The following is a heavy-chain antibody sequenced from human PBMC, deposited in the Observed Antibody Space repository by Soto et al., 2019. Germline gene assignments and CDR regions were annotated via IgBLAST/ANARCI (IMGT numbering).Heavy chain of an antibody. J-gene: IGHJ6*02. V-gene: IGHV3-48*01. CDR3: ATKQQGRLLYGMGV. Sequence: PGGSLRLSCEASGFTFNNYAMNWVRQAPGKGLEWVSYIGGSSGIVYYADSVKGRFTISRDNARNSLYLQMNSLRAEDTAVYYCATKQQGRLLYGMGVWGQGTTVTVSS. CDR2: IGGSSGIV. CDR1: GFTFNNYA. D-gene: IGHD6-13*01.